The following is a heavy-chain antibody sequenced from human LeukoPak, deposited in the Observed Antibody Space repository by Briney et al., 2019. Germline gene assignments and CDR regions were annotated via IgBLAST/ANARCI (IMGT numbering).Heavy chain of an antibody. Sequence: GGSLRLSCAASGFTFSDYAMHWVRQGPGKGLEWVAVISDEGHQKYYGDSVKGRFTISRDNPKNTLYLQMNSLRDDDTAVYYCARVFLERLTSGYFDNWGQGTLVTVSS. J-gene: IGHJ4*02. CDR3: ARVFLERLTSGYFDN. D-gene: IGHD3-3*01. V-gene: IGHV3-30-3*01. CDR2: ISDEGHQK. CDR1: GFTFSDYA.